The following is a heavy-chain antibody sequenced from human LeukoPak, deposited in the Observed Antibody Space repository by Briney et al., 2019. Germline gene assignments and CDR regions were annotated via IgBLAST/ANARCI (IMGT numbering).Heavy chain of an antibody. V-gene: IGHV3-7*01. CDR2: IRQDGSSI. CDR3: ARAVDLADY. J-gene: IGHJ4*02. Sequence: GGSLRLSCAASGFTFSDHWMSWVRQAPGKGLEWVANIRQDGSSIFYADSMKGRFTISRDNAKSSVFLQMDNLTPDDTAVYYCARAVDLADYWGQGTLVTVSS. CDR1: GFTFSDHW.